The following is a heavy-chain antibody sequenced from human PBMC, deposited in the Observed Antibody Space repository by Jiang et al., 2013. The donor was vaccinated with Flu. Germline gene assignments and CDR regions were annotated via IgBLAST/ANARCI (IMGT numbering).Heavy chain of an antibody. Sequence: GLVKPSETLSLTCTVPLVAPSIVTTGAGSGTPPGTGLEWIGYLYYSGSTKYNPSLKSRVTISVDTSKNQFSLKLSSVTAADTAVYYCARVAIGSGSHPLNWGQGTLVTVSS. CDR2: LYYSGST. D-gene: IGHD3-10*01. CDR3: ARVAIGSGSHPLN. J-gene: IGHJ4*02. CDR1: VAPSIVTT. V-gene: IGHV4-59*01.